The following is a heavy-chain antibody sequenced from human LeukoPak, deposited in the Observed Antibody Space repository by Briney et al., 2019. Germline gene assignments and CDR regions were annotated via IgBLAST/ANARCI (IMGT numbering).Heavy chain of an antibody. D-gene: IGHD2-15*01. CDR3: AKLGYCSGGSCSPFDY. J-gene: IGHJ4*02. CDR1: GGSFSGYY. V-gene: IGHV3-30*18. CDR2: ISYDGSNK. Sequence: PSETLSLTCAVYGGSFSGYYWSWIRQPPGKGLEWVAVISYDGSNKYYADSVKGRFTISRDNSKNTLYLQMNSLRAEDTAVYYCAKLGYCSGGSCSPFDYWGQGTLVTVSS.